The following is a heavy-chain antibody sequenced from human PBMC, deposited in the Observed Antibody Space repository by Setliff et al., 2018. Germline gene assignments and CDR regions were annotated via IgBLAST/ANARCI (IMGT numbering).Heavy chain of an antibody. Sequence: ASVKVSCKTSGYAFTDNYIHWVRQAPGQGLEWMGWINPKTGGTNLAQKFQGWVSMTRDTSITTSYMELSRLTSDDMAVYFCARSDHLVVDGFDVWGQGTMVTVSS. CDR1: GYAFTDNY. CDR2: INPKTGGT. J-gene: IGHJ3*01. V-gene: IGHV1-2*04. CDR3: ARSDHLVVDGFDV. D-gene: IGHD3-16*01.